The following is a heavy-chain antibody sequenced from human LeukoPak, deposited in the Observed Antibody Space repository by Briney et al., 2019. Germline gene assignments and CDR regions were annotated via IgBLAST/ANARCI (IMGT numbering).Heavy chain of an antibody. J-gene: IGHJ3*02. V-gene: IGHV4-4*02. Sequence: PSGTLSLTCAVSGDSISSSNWWSWVRQPPGKELEWIGEIYHSGSTNYNPSLKSRVTISVDKSKNQFSLKLSSVTAADTAVYYCARPKASSWYSRAFDIWGQGTMVTVSS. CDR3: ARPKASSWYSRAFDI. D-gene: IGHD6-13*01. CDR2: IYHSGST. CDR1: GDSISSSNW.